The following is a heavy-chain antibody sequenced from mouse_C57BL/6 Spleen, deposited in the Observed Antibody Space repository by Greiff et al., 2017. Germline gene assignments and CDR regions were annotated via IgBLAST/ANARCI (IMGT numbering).Heavy chain of an antibody. J-gene: IGHJ4*01. D-gene: IGHD2-1*01. CDR1: GFNIKDDY. Sequence: VQLKESGAELVRPGASVKLSCTASGFNIKDDYMHWVKQRPEQGLEWIGWIDPENGDTEYASKFQGKATITADTSSNTAYLQLSSLTSEDTAVYYCTTLGNYEGGAMDYWGQGTSVTVSS. CDR3: TTLGNYEGGAMDY. CDR2: IDPENGDT. V-gene: IGHV14-4*01.